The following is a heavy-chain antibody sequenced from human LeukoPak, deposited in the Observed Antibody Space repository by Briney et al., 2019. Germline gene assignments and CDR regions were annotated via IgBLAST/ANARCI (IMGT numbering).Heavy chain of an antibody. J-gene: IGHJ6*02. CDR1: GFTFDDYT. D-gene: IGHD2-15*01. CDR3: AKDNEIKALHYGMDV. V-gene: IGHV3-43*01. CDR2: ISWDGGST. Sequence: GGSLRLSCAASGFTFDDYTMHWVRQAPGKGLEWVSLISWDGGSTYYADSVKGRFTISRDNSKNSLYLQMNSLRTEDTALYYCAKDNEIKALHYGMDVWGQGTTVTVSS.